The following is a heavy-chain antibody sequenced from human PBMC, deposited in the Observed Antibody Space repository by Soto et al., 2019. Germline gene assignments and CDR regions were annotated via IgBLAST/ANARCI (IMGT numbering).Heavy chain of an antibody. CDR3: ARDPFCSNDSCFFY. V-gene: IGHV1-69*13. D-gene: IGHD2-2*01. CDR2: IFPMFGTT. Sequence: SVKVSCKTSGGTFSSYSISWMRQAPGQGLEWMGVIFPMFGTTKYAQKFQGRVTITADESTSTAYMELSSLRSDDTAVYYCARDPFCSNDSCFFYWGQGTLVTVSS. J-gene: IGHJ4*02. CDR1: GGTFSSYS.